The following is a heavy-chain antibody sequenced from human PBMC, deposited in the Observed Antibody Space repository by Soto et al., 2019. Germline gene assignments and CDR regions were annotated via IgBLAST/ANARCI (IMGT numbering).Heavy chain of an antibody. CDR3: ASWHEREHAYDV. V-gene: IGHV3-53*01. J-gene: IGHJ3*01. CDR1: GLTVSGKKY. D-gene: IGHD1-1*01. CDR2: LYDVDGS. Sequence: DVQLVESGGGLIPPGESLRLSCAAFGLTVSGKKYVAWVRQAPGKGLAWVSALYDVDGSFYADSVKGRFTTSSDSSKTTVYLQMNGLRPDDTAVYYCASWHEREHAYDVWGQGTTVTGSS.